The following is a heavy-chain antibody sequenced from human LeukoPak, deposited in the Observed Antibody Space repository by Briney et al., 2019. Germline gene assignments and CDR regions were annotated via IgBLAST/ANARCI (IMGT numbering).Heavy chain of an antibody. D-gene: IGHD6-13*01. Sequence: GASVKVSCKASGYTFTGYYMHWVRQAPGQGLEWMGWINPNSGGTNYAQKFQGRVTMTRDTSISTAYMELSRLRSDDTAVYYCARDHGIDIAAAVSFDYWGQGTLVTVSS. CDR1: GYTFTGYY. V-gene: IGHV1-2*02. CDR3: ARDHGIDIAAAVSFDY. J-gene: IGHJ4*02. CDR2: INPNSGGT.